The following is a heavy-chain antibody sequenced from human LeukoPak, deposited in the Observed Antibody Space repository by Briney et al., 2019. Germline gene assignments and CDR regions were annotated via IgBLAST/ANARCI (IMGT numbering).Heavy chain of an antibody. Sequence: SETLSLTCAVYGGSFSGYYWSWIRQPAGKGLEWIGRIYTSGSTNYNPSLKSRVTISVDTSKNQFSLKLSSVTAADTAVYYCARDVPNTTGTDDYWGQGTLVTVSS. D-gene: IGHD1-1*01. CDR3: ARDVPNTTGTDDY. CDR2: IYTSGST. V-gene: IGHV4-4*07. CDR1: GGSFSGYY. J-gene: IGHJ4*02.